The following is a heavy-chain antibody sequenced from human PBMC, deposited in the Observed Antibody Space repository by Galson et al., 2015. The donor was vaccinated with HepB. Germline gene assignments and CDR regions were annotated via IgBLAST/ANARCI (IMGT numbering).Heavy chain of an antibody. CDR3: ARDHTYNIVATISGSDPFDY. D-gene: IGHD5-12*01. J-gene: IGHJ4*02. V-gene: IGHV3-30*04. Sequence: SLRLSCAASGFTFSSYAMHWVRQAPGKGLEWVAVISYDGSNKYYADSVKGRFTISRDNSKNTLYLQMNSLRAEDTAVYYCARDHTYNIVATISGSDPFDYWGQGTLVTVSS. CDR1: GFTFSSYA. CDR2: ISYDGSNK.